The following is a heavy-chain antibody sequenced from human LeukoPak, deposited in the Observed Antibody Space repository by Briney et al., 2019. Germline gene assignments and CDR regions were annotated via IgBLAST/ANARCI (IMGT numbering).Heavy chain of an antibody. V-gene: IGHV3-66*01. CDR2: IYSGGST. CDR1: GFTVSSNY. CDR3: ARDGYYGSGRYAPLDY. D-gene: IGHD3-10*01. J-gene: IGHJ4*02. Sequence: GGSLRLSCAASGFTVSSNYMSWVRQAPGKGLEWVSVIYSGGSTYYAGSVKGRFTISRDNSKNTLYLQMNSLRAEDTAVYYCARDGYYGSGRYAPLDYWGQGTLVTVSS.